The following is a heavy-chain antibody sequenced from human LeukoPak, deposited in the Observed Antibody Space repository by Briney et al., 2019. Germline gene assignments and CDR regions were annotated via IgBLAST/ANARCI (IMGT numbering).Heavy chain of an antibody. Sequence: GRSLRLSYPAAGFTFTSSGMHWVRQPPGNGLEWESFIGNDGSNKYTADSARGRFTLSRDNSKNTLYLQMNSLRAEDTAVYYCAKRGGTTVTTSNFHMDVWGKGTTVTVSS. V-gene: IGHV3-30*02. J-gene: IGHJ6*03. CDR3: AKRGGTTVTTSNFHMDV. D-gene: IGHD4-17*01. CDR1: GFTFTSSG. CDR2: IGNDGSNK.